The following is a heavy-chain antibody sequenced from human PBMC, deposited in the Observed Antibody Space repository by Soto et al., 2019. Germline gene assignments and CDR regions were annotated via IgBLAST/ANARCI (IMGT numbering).Heavy chain of an antibody. Sequence: EVHLLESGGTLVQPGGSLRLSCAASGFTFSIYDMSWVRQAPGKGLEWVSTISGSGDGTTYADSVKGRFTISRDNSKNTLYLQMNNPGAEDTAVYYCAKDAPGSGYLSDYWGQGTLVTVSS. J-gene: IGHJ4*02. CDR2: ISGSGDGT. CDR3: AKDAPGSGYLSDY. CDR1: GFTFSIYD. V-gene: IGHV3-23*01. D-gene: IGHD3-22*01.